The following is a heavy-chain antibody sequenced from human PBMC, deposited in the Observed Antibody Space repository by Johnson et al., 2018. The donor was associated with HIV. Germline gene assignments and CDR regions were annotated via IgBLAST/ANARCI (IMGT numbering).Heavy chain of an antibody. D-gene: IGHD7-27*01. CDR1: GFTFSSYG. CDR2: ISYDGSNK. Sequence: QVQLVESGGGLVQPVGSLRLSCAASGFTFSSYGMHWVRQAPGKGLEWVAVISYDGSNKYYADSVKGRFTISRDNSKNTLYLQMNSLRAEDTAVYYCAKVPNWGVDAFDIWGQGTMVTVSS. J-gene: IGHJ3*02. CDR3: AKVPNWGVDAFDI. V-gene: IGHV3-30*18.